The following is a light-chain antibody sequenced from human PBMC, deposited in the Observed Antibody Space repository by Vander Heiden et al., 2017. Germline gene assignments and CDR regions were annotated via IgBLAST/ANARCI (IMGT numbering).Light chain of an antibody. V-gene: IGLV3-25*03. Sequence: SNELTQPPSMSVSPGQTARITCSGDSLPNQDASWYQPKPGQAPLLMIFKDNERAPVIPERFSGSSSGTTVTLTISGVQAEDEADYYCQSTDSADPYVIFGGGTRLTVL. CDR2: KDN. CDR1: SLPNQD. J-gene: IGLJ2*01. CDR3: QSTDSADPYVI.